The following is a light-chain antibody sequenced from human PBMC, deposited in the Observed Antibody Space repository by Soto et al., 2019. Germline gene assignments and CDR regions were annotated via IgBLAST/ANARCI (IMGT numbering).Light chain of an antibody. V-gene: IGLV2-14*01. J-gene: IGLJ1*01. Sequence: QSALTQPASVSGSPGQSITISCTGTRSDVGAYDYVSWYQHHPGKAPKLMIHEVSDRPSGISNRFSGSKSGNTASLTISGLQAEDEADYYCSSYTSATTYVFGTGTKLTVL. CDR2: EVS. CDR1: RSDVGAYDY. CDR3: SSYTSATTYV.